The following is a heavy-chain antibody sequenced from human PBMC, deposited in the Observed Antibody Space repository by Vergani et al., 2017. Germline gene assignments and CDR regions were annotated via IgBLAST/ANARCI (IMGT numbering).Heavy chain of an antibody. CDR1: GYYISSGYY. CDR2: IYHSGST. D-gene: IGHD6-13*01. Sequence: QVQLQESGPGLVKPSETLSLTCAVSGYYISSGYYWGWIRQPPGKGLEWIGSIYHSGSTYYNPSLKSRVTISVDTSKNQFSLKLSSVTAADTAVYYCARQEGSREEYFQHWGQGTLVTVSS. CDR3: ARQEGSREEYFQH. J-gene: IGHJ1*01. V-gene: IGHV4-38-2*01.